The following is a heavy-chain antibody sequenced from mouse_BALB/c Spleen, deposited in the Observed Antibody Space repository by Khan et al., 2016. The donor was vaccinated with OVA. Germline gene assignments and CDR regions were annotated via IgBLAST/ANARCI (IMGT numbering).Heavy chain of an antibody. V-gene: IGHV2-9*02. CDR1: GFSFTSYG. D-gene: IGHD2-4*01. CDR3: ARDRLRLAMDS. Sequence: QVQLKESGPGLVAPSQSLSITCTVSGFSFTSYGVHWIRQPPGKGLEWLGVIWTGGNTNYNSALMSRLSISKDNSKSPVFLKMNSLQTDDTAIYYCARDRLRLAMDSWGQGTSVTVSS. CDR2: IWTGGNT. J-gene: IGHJ4*01.